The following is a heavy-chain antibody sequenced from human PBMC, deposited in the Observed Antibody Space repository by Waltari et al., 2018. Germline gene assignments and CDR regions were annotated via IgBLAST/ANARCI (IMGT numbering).Heavy chain of an antibody. CDR2: ISCSTVTI. CDR1: GFTFSSYS. Sequence: EVQLVESGGGLVQPGGSLRLSCAASGFTFSSYSMHWVRQAPGKGLEWVSFISCSTVTIYYADSVKGRFTISRDSAKNSVYLQMNSLRAEDTAVYYCARSRSYYDCSGYDAFDIWGQGTMVAVS. J-gene: IGHJ3*02. V-gene: IGHV3-48*04. CDR3: ARSRSYYDCSGYDAFDI. D-gene: IGHD3-22*01.